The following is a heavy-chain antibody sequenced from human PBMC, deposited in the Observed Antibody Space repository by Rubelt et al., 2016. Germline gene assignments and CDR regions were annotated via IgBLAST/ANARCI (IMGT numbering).Heavy chain of an antibody. CDR2: IRQDGSEK. V-gene: IGHV3-7*04. J-gene: IGHJ4*02. CDR3: ARARDYSSPDFGF. D-gene: IGHD6-13*01. Sequence: RRSGRQAPGKGLEWVANIRQDGSEKYYVDSVKGRFTISRDNAKNSLFLQMDSLRAEDTAVYYCARARDYSSPDFGFWGQGILVTVSS.